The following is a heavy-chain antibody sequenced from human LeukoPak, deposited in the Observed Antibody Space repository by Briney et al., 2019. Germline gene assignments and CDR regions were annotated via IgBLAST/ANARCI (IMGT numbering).Heavy chain of an antibody. D-gene: IGHD4-11*01. V-gene: IGHV4-39*01. CDR1: GGSITSSSYY. Sequence: PSETLSLTCSVSGGSITSSSYYWGWLRQPPEKGLEWIVSIYYTGGTYYSPSLKSRITISVDTSKNQFSLKLSSVTAADTAVYYCARHGGTRVTLVEVYYFDYWGQGTLVTVSS. J-gene: IGHJ4*02. CDR3: ARHGGTRVTLVEVYYFDY. CDR2: IYYTGGT.